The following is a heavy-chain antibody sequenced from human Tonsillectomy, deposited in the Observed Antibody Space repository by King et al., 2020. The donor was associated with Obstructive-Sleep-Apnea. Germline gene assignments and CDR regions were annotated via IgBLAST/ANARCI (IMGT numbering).Heavy chain of an antibody. CDR3: AKGVDTAMGLPDY. CDR2: IWYDGSNK. D-gene: IGHD5-18*01. V-gene: IGHV3-33*06. Sequence: VQLVQSGGGVVQPGRSLRLSCAASGFTFSSYGMHLVRQAPGKGLEWVAVIWYDGSNKYYVESVKGRFTISRDNSKNTLYLQMNSLRAEDTAVYYCAKGVDTAMGLPDYWGQGTLVTVSS. CDR1: GFTFSSYG. J-gene: IGHJ4*02.